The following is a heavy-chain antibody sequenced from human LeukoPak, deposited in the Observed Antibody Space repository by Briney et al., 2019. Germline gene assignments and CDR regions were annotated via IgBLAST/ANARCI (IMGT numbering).Heavy chain of an antibody. Sequence: TTGGSLRLSCSASGFTFSNYAMHWVRQAPGKGLEWIGEINHSGSTNYNPSLMSRVTTSVDTSKNQFSLKLSSVTAADTAVYYCAREGTAGTNLNWFDPWGQGTLVTVSS. CDR2: INHSGST. D-gene: IGHD1-1*01. V-gene: IGHV4-34*01. J-gene: IGHJ5*02. CDR1: GFTFSNYA. CDR3: AREGTAGTNLNWFDP.